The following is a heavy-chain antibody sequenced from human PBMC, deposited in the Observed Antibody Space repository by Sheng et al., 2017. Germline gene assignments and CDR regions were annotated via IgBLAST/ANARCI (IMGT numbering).Heavy chain of an antibody. Sequence: EVQLVESGGGLVKPGGSLRLSCAASGFTFSNAWMSWVRQAPGKGLEWVGRIKSKTDGGTTDYAAPVKGRFTISRDDSKNTLYLQMNSLKTEDTAVYYCTTRRYCGGDCYSGYWGQGTLVTVSS. CDR1: GFTFSNAW. CDR2: IKSKTDGGTT. V-gene: IGHV3-15*01. J-gene: IGHJ4*02. CDR3: TTRRYCGGDCYSGY. D-gene: IGHD2-21*01.